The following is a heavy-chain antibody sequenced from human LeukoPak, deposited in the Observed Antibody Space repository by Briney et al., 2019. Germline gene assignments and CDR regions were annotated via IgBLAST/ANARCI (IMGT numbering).Heavy chain of an antibody. CDR3: ARDGMVRGVILPLGFDP. D-gene: IGHD3-10*01. Sequence: SVKVSCKASGGTFSSYAISWVRQAPGQGLEWMGRIVPIFGTANYAQKFQGRVTITTDESTSTAYMELSSLRSEDTAVYYCARDGMVRGVILPLGFDPWGQGTLVTVSS. J-gene: IGHJ5*02. CDR1: GGTFSSYA. CDR2: IVPIFGTA. V-gene: IGHV1-69*05.